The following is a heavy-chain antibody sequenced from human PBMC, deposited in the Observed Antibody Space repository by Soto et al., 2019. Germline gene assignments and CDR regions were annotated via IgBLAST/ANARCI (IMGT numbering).Heavy chain of an antibody. V-gene: IGHV1-3*01. CDR2: INAGNGNT. CDR3: ARVGYYYDSSGYYYPPIWFDY. J-gene: IGHJ4*02. D-gene: IGHD3-22*01. CDR1: GYTFTSYA. Sequence: GASVKVSCKASGYTFTSYAMHWVRQAPGQRLEWMGWINAGNGNTKYSQKFQGRVTITRDTSASTAYMELSSLRSEDTAVYYCARVGYYYDSSGYYYPPIWFDYWGQGTLVTVSS.